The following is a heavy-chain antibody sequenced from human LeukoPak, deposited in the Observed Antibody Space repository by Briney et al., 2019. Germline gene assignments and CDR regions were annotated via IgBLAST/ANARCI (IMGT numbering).Heavy chain of an antibody. Sequence: SGTLSLTCAVSGDSISGYYWSWIRQPPGKGLEWIGYIYYSGSTNYNPSLKSRVTISVDTSKNHFSLKLSSVTAADTAVYYCAGGESAVPGKPPLDYWGQGTLVTVSS. CDR2: IYYSGST. D-gene: IGHD6-19*01. V-gene: IGHV4-59*01. CDR3: AGGESAVPGKPPLDY. J-gene: IGHJ4*02. CDR1: GDSISGYY.